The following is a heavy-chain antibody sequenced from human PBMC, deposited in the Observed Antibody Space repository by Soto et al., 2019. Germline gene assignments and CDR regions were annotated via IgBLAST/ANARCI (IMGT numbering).Heavy chain of an antibody. CDR2: ISWNSGSI. J-gene: IGHJ4*02. CDR1: GFTFDDYA. Sequence: EVQLVESGGGLVQPGRSLRLSCAASGFTFDDYAMHWVRQAPGKGLEWVSGISWNSGSIGYADSVKGRFTISRDNAKNSLYLKMNSLRAEDTALYYGAKDMSVEVMGPGFDYWGQGTLVTVSP. CDR3: AKDMSVEVMGPGFDY. V-gene: IGHV3-9*01. D-gene: IGHD2-21*01.